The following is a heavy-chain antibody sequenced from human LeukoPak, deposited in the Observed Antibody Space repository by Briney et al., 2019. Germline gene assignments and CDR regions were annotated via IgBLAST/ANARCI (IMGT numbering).Heavy chain of an antibody. CDR3: ARVVTMVRGTSSLFDY. V-gene: IGHV4-4*07. J-gene: IGHJ4*02. CDR2: IYTSGST. Sequence: PSETLSLTCTVSGGSISSYYWSWIRQPAGKGLEWIGRIYTSGSTNYNPSLKSRVTISVDTSKNQFSLKLSSVTAADTAVYYCARVVTMVRGTSSLFDYWGQGTLVTVSS. CDR1: GGSISSYY. D-gene: IGHD3-10*01.